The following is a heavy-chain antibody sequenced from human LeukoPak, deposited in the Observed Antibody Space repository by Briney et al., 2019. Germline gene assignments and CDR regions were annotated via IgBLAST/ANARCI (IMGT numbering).Heavy chain of an antibody. V-gene: IGHV1-69*13. Sequence: SVKVSCKASGGTFSSYAISWVRQAPGQGLEWMGGIIPIFGTANYAQKFQGRVTITADESTSTAYMELSSLRSEDTAVYYCARAPSEWLRVDNWFDPWGQGTLSPSPQ. CDR3: ARAPSEWLRVDNWFDP. CDR1: GGTFSSYA. CDR2: IIPIFGTA. D-gene: IGHD5-12*01. J-gene: IGHJ5*02.